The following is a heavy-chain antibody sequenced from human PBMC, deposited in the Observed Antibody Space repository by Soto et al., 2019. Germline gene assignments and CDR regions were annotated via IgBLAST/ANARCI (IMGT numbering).Heavy chain of an antibody. CDR2: IFYTGTT. J-gene: IGHJ5*02. CDR1: GGSISYNSYY. CDR3: ARLVVVAPVANA. V-gene: IGHV4-39*02. Sequence: KPSETLSLTCSVSGGSISYNSYYWGWIRQPPGKGLEWVGGIFYTGTTYYSPSLKDRVTISVDTSKNSFSLNLTSVTAADTAVYFRARLVVVAPVANAWGQGTLVTVSS. D-gene: IGHD2-2*01.